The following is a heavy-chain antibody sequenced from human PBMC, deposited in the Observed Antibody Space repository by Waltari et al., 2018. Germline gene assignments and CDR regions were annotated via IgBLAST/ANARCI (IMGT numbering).Heavy chain of an antibody. J-gene: IGHJ6*02. V-gene: IGHV4-34*01. CDR1: GGSFSGYY. CDR3: ARGLDDFSGMDV. D-gene: IGHD3-3*01. CDR2: INHSGST. Sequence: QVQLQQWGAGLLKPSETLSLTCAVYGGSFSGYYWSWIRQPPGKGLEWIGDINHSGSTHVNPSLKSRGTISVDTSKNQFSLKLSSVTAADTAVYYCARGLDDFSGMDVWGQGTTVTVSS.